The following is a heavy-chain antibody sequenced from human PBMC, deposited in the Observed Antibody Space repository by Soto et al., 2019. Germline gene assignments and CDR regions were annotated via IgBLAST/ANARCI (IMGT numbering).Heavy chain of an antibody. D-gene: IGHD3-3*01. CDR3: ARLTAGSYDFWSGYYHHCSDF. CDR2: IYYSGST. CDR1: GGSISSYY. Sequence: NPSETLSLTCTVSGGSISSYYWSWIRQPPGKGLEWIGYIYYSGSTNYNPSLKSRVTISVDTSKNQFSLKLSSVTAADTAVYYCARLTAGSYDFWSGYYHHCSDFWGQGTLVTVSS. J-gene: IGHJ4*02. V-gene: IGHV4-59*08.